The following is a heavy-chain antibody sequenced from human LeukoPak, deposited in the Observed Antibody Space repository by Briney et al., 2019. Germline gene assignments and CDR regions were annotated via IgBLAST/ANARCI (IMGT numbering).Heavy chain of an antibody. CDR1: GGTFSSYA. J-gene: IGHJ4*02. D-gene: IGHD3-22*01. CDR2: IIPILGIA. CDR3: ARANYYDSSGTGGYYFDY. V-gene: IGHV1-69*04. Sequence: ASVKVSCKASGGTFSSYAISWVPQAPGQGLEWMGRIIPILGIANYAQKFQGRVTITADKSTSTAYMELSSLRSEDTAVYYCARANYYDSSGTGGYYFDYWGQGTLVTVSS.